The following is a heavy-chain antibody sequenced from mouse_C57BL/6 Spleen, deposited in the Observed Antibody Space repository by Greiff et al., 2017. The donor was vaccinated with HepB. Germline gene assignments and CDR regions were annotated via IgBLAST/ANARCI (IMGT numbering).Heavy chain of an antibody. CDR1: GFTFSDYG. D-gene: IGHD2-5*01. CDR2: ISNLAYSI. CDR3: ARRGDSNYAYWYFDV. Sequence: EVKLVESGGGLVQPGGSLKLSCAASGFTFSDYGMAWVRQAPRKGPEWVAFISNLAYSIYYADTVTGRFTISRENAKNTLYLEMSSLRSEDTAMYYCARRGDSNYAYWYFDVWGTGTTVTVSS. J-gene: IGHJ1*03. V-gene: IGHV5-15*04.